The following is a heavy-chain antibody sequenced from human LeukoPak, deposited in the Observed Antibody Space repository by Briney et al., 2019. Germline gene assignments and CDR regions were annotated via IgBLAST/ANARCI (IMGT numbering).Heavy chain of an antibody. V-gene: IGHV1-2*02. Sequence: ASVKVSCKASGYTFTGYYMHWVRQAPGQGLEWMGWITPNSGGTNHVQKFQGRVTMTRDTSISTAYMELSRLRSDDTAVYYCARDRPLDADDYYGFYYFDYWGQGTLVTVSS. CDR1: GYTFTGYY. D-gene: IGHD3-10*01. CDR3: ARDRPLDADDYYGFYYFDY. J-gene: IGHJ4*02. CDR2: ITPNSGGT.